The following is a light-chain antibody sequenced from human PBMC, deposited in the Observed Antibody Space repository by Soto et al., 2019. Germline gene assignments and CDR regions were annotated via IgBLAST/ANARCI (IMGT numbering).Light chain of an antibody. Sequence: QSALTQPASVSGSPGQSITISCTGSSSDVGGYKYVSWYQQHPGKAPKLMIFEVSNRPSGVSNRFSGSKSGNTASLTISGLQAEDEGDYYCCSNTGLTTLVCGGGTKLTVL. V-gene: IGLV2-14*01. CDR1: SSDVGGYKY. CDR3: CSNTGLTTLV. J-gene: IGLJ2*01. CDR2: EVS.